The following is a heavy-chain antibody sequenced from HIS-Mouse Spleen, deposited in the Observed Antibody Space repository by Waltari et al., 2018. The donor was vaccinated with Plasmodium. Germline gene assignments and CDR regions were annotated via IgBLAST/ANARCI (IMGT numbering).Heavy chain of an antibody. CDR2: INHSGST. CDR3: ARTVGYYYDSSVYDY. D-gene: IGHD3-22*01. V-gene: IGHV4-34*01. Sequence: QVQLQQWGAGLLKPSETLSLTSAVYGGSFSGYSWSWIRRPPGKGLEWMGEINHSGSTNYNPSLKSRVTISVDTSKNQFSLKLSSVTAADTAVYYCARTVGYYYDSSVYDYWGQGTLVTVSS. CDR1: GGSFSGYS. J-gene: IGHJ4*02.